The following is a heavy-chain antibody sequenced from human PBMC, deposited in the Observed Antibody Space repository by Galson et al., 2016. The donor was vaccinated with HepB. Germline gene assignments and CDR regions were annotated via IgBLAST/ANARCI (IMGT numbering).Heavy chain of an antibody. CDR2: IKSKTDGGTT. V-gene: IGHV3-15*01. D-gene: IGHD5-18*01. CDR3: ARSDTAMVADLDS. Sequence: SLRLSCAASGFTFSNAWMSWVRQAPGKGLEWVCRIKSKTDGGTTDYAAPVKGRFTISRDDSKNTLYLQMNSLRGEDTAVYYCARSDTAMVADLDSWGQGTQVIVSS. J-gene: IGHJ4*02. CDR1: GFTFSNAW.